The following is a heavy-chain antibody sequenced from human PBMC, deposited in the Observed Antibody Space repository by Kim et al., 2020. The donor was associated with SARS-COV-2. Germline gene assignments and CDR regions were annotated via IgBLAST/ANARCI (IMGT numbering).Heavy chain of an antibody. CDR2: INHSGST. CDR1: GGSFSGYY. CDR3: AREGVGATVY. D-gene: IGHD1-26*01. V-gene: IGHV4-34*01. J-gene: IGHJ4*02. Sequence: SETLSLTCAVYGGSFSGYYWSWIRQPPGKGLEWIGEINHSGSTNYNPSLKSRVTISVDTSKNQFSLKLSSVTAADTAVYYCAREGVGATVYWGQGTLVTVSS.